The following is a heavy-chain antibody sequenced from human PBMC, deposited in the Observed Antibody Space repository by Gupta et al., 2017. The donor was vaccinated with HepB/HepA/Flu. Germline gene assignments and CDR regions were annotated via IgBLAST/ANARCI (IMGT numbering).Heavy chain of an antibody. D-gene: IGHD1-1*01. V-gene: IGHV3-30-3*01. CDR3: ARDVQPLRSSLDY. CDR1: GFTFSSYA. J-gene: IGHJ4*02. CDR2: ISYDGSNK. Sequence: QVQLVESGGGVVQPGRSLRLSCAASGFTFSSYAMHWVRQAPGKGLEWVAVISYDGSNKYYADSVKGRFTISRDNSKNTLYLQMNSLRAEDTAVYYCARDVQPLRSSLDYWGQGTLVTVSS.